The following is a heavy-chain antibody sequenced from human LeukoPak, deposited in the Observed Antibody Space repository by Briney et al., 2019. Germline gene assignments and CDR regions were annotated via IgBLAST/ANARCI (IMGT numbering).Heavy chain of an antibody. CDR2: VTGAGSST. D-gene: IGHD4-17*01. V-gene: IGHV3-23*01. CDR3: AKGHYGDYVASDH. J-gene: IGHJ4*02. Sequence: PGGSLRLSCSASGFSFSTYGMSWVRQAPGKGLEWVSTVTGAGSSTYYADSVKGRFTIPRDNSKNTLYLQMNGLRAEDTAVYYCAKGHYGDYVASDHWGQGTLVTVSS. CDR1: GFSFSTYG.